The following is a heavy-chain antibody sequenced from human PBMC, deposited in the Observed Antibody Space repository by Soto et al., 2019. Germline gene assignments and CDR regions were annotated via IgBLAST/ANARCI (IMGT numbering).Heavy chain of an antibody. CDR3: ARDRFPYGMDV. Sequence: PGGSLRLSCAASGFTVSSNDMSWVRQAPGKGLEWVSFIYSGGSTYYADSVKGRFTISRDKSKNTLCLQMNSLRADDTAMYYCARDRFPYGMDVWGQGTTVTVSS. D-gene: IGHD3-10*01. V-gene: IGHV3-66*01. CDR2: IYSGGST. CDR1: GFTVSSND. J-gene: IGHJ6*02.